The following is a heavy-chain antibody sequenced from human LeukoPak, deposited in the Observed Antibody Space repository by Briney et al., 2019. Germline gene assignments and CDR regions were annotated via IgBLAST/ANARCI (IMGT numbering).Heavy chain of an antibody. V-gene: IGHV3-21*01. CDR2: MSGSSNYI. CDR1: GFILSSYS. D-gene: IGHD3/OR15-3a*01. J-gene: IGHJ4*02. Sequence: GGSLRLSCAASGFILSSYSINWVRQAPGKGLEWVSCMSGSSNYIYYTDSVKGRFTVSRDNAKNSMYLQMNSLRAEDTALYYCARDSSRDFWTGYRSFDYWGQGTLVTVSS. CDR3: ARDSSRDFWTGYRSFDY.